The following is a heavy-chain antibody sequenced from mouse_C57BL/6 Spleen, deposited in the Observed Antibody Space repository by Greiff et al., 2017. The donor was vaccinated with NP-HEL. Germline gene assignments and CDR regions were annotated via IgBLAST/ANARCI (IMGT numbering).Heavy chain of an antibody. CDR2: IDPSDSYT. J-gene: IGHJ1*03. CDR1: GYTFTSYW. Sequence: QVQLQQPGAELVRPGTSVKLSCKASGYTFTSYWMHWVKQRPGQGLEWIGVIDPSDSYTNYNQKFKGKATLTVDTSSSTAYMQLSSLTSEDSAVYYCGRPSFRNWYFDVWGTGTTVTVSS. V-gene: IGHV1-59*01. CDR3: GRPSFRNWYFDV.